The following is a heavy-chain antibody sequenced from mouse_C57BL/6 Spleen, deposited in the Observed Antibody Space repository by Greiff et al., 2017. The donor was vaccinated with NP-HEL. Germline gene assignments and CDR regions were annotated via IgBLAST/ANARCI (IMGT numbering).Heavy chain of an antibody. CDR2: IYPGSGST. V-gene: IGHV1-55*01. Sequence: QVQLQQPGAELVKPGASVKMSCKASGYTFTSYWITWVKQRPGQGLEWIGDIYPGSGSTNYNEKFKSKATLTVDPSSSTAYMQLSSLTSEDSAVYYSARREIYYDYDGMFAYWGQGTLVTVSA. CDR3: ARREIYYDYDGMFAY. J-gene: IGHJ3*01. CDR1: GYTFTSYW. D-gene: IGHD2-4*01.